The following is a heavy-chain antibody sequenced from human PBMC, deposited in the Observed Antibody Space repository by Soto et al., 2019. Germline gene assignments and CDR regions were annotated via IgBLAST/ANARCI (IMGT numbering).Heavy chain of an antibody. Sequence: EVQLLESGGGLVQPGGSLRLSCAASGFTLSSYAMSWVRQAPGKGLEWVSAISGSGNRTFHADSVKGRFTISRDNAKNALYLQMNSLRVEVTAVYYCAKEVTSGSYSHYYYGLDVWGQGTMVTVSS. V-gene: IGHV3-23*01. CDR2: ISGSGNRT. J-gene: IGHJ6*02. CDR1: GFTLSSYA. CDR3: AKEVTSGSYSHYYYGLDV. D-gene: IGHD1-26*01.